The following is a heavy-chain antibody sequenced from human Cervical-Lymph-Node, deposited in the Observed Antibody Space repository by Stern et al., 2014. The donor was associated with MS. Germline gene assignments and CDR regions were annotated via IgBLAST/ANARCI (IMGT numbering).Heavy chain of an antibody. CDR3: ARDDDYTRRAIDY. D-gene: IGHD4-11*01. Sequence: VQLAQSGAEVKKPGASVNVSCKTSGYTFTYYAISWIRQAPGQGLEWVGWISPYNGNTNFVQKLQGRVAMTTDTSTSTAYMELRSLRSDDTAVYYCARDDDYTRRAIDYWGQGTLVTVSS. CDR2: ISPYNGNT. V-gene: IGHV1-18*01. CDR1: GYTFTYYA. J-gene: IGHJ4*02.